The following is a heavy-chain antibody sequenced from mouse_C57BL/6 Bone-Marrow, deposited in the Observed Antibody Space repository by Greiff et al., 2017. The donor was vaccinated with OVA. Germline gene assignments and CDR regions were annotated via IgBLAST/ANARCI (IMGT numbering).Heavy chain of an antibody. CDR3: ARGSKDYAMDY. Sequence: ESGPGLVKPSQSLSLTCSVTGYSITSGYYWNWIRQFPGNKLEWMGYISYDGSNNYNPSLKNRISITRDTSKNQFFLKLNSVTTEDTATYYCARGSKDYAMDYWGQGTSVTVSS. V-gene: IGHV3-6*01. D-gene: IGHD2-5*01. J-gene: IGHJ4*01. CDR2: ISYDGSN. CDR1: GYSITSGYY.